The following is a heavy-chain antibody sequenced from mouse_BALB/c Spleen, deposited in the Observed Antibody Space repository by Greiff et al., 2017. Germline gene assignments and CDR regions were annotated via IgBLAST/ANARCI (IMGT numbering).Heavy chain of an antibody. CDR1: GFTFSDYY. V-gene: IGHV5-4*02. D-gene: IGHD2-10*02. CDR3: ARDPYGNYVLDY. CDR2: ISDGGSYT. Sequence: EVMLVESGGGLVKPGGSLKLSCAASGFTFSDYYMYWVRQTPEKRLEWVATISDGGSYTYYPDSVKGRFTISRDNAKNNLYLQMSSLKSEDTAMYYCARDPYGNYVLDYWGQGTTLTVSS. J-gene: IGHJ2*01.